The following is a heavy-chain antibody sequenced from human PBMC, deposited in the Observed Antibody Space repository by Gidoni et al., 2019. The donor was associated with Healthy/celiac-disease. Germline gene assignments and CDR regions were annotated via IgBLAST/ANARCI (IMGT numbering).Heavy chain of an antibody. CDR1: GYTLTEFS. Sequence: QVQLVQSGAEVKKPGASVKVSCKVSGYTLTEFSMHWVRQAPGKGLEWMGGFDPEDGETIYAQKFQGRVTMTEDTSTDTAYMELSSLRSEDTAVYYCATVKYSGGIAAAGTDYYYYMDVWGKGTTVTVSS. J-gene: IGHJ6*03. CDR2: FDPEDGET. D-gene: IGHD6-13*01. CDR3: ATVKYSGGIAAAGTDYYYYMDV. V-gene: IGHV1-24*01.